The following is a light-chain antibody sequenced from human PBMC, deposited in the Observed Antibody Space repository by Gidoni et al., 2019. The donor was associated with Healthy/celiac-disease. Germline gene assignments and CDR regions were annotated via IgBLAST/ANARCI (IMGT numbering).Light chain of an antibody. CDR2: GAS. V-gene: IGKV3-15*01. CDR1: HSVSSN. Sequence: EIVMTQSPATLSVSPGERATLSCRASHSVSSNLAWYQQKPGQAPRLLIYGASTRATGIPARFSGSGSGTEFTLTISSLQSEDFAVYYCQQYNNWPTWTFXQXTKVEIK. J-gene: IGKJ1*01. CDR3: QQYNNWPTWT.